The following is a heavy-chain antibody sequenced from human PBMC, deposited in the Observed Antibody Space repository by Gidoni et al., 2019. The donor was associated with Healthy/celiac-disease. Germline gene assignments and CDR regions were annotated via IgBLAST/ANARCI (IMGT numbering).Heavy chain of an antibody. D-gene: IGHD4-17*01. Sequence: QVQLVESGGGLVKPGGSLRLSCAASGFPFRDYYMSWISHAPGKGLEWVSYISSSVSTIYYADSVKGRFTISRDNAKNSLYLQMNSLRAEDTAVYYCAGDYGDYREDYFDYWGQGTLVTVSS. CDR2: ISSSVSTI. J-gene: IGHJ4*02. CDR3: AGDYGDYREDYFDY. CDR1: GFPFRDYY. V-gene: IGHV3-11*01.